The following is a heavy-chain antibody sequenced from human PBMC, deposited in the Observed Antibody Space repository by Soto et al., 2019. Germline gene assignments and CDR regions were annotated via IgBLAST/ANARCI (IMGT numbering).Heavy chain of an antibody. CDR1: GFTFSSYA. J-gene: IGHJ4*02. CDR3: AKDFKYYDFWSGYYY. V-gene: IGHV3-23*01. Sequence: GGSLRLSCAASGFTFSSYAMSWVRQAPGKGLEWVSAISGSGGSTYYADSVKGRFTISRDNSKNTLYLQMNSLRAEDTAVYYCAKDFKYYDFWSGYYYWGQGTLVTVSS. CDR2: ISGSGGST. D-gene: IGHD3-3*01.